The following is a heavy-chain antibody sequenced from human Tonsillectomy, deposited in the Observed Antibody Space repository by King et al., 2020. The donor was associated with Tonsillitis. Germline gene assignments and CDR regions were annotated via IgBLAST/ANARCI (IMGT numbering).Heavy chain of an antibody. V-gene: IGHV4-61*02. J-gene: IGHJ4*02. CDR2: IDSSGNT. CDR3: ARGGNFWSGDHDY. D-gene: IGHD3-3*01. CDR1: GASISSGSYF. Sequence: PLQESGPGLVKPSQTLSLTCAVSGASISSGSYFWSWIRQPAGKGLEWIGRIDSSGNTNYNPTLKSRVSMSVDTSENQFSLKLSSVTAADTAVYFCARGGNFWSGDHDYWGQGTLVIVSS.